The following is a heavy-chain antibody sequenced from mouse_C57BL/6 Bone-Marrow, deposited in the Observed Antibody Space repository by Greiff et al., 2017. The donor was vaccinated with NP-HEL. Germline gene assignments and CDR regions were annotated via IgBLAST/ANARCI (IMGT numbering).Heavy chain of an antibody. D-gene: IGHD1-1*01. CDR2: IYPRGGNT. CDR1: GYTFTSYG. Sequence: VQLQESGAELARPGASVKLSCKASGYTFTSYGISWVKQRTGQGLEWIGEIYPRGGNTYYNEKFKGKATLTADKSSSTAYMELRRLTSEDSAVYCCARDDTGDYWGQVTTLSVSS. CDR3: ARDDTGDY. V-gene: IGHV1-81*01. J-gene: IGHJ2*01.